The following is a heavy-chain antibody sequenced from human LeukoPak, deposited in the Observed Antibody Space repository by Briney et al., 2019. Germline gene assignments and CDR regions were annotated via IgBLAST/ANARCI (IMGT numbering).Heavy chain of an antibody. D-gene: IGHD1-26*01. J-gene: IGHJ4*02. CDR2: ISAYNGNT. CDR1: GYTFTSYG. Sequence: ASVKVSYKASGYTFTSYGISWVRQAPGQGLEWMGWISAYNGNTNYAQKLQGRVTMTTDTSTSTAYMELRSLRSDDTAVYYCARFIEWELSPYFDYWGQGTLVTVSS. V-gene: IGHV1-18*01. CDR3: ARFIEWELSPYFDY.